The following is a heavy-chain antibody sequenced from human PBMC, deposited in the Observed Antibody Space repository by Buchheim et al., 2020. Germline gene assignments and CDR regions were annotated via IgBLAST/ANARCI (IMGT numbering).Heavy chain of an antibody. J-gene: IGHJ5*02. Sequence: QVQLVESGGGLVKPGGSLRLSCAASGFTFSDYYMSWIRQAPGKGLEWVSYISSSSSYTNYADSVKGRFTIYRDNAKNQLYLQMNSLRAEDTAVYYCARIPGIAVAGRRTNWFDPWGQGTL. CDR2: ISSSSSYT. V-gene: IGHV3-11*06. CDR3: ARIPGIAVAGRRTNWFDP. D-gene: IGHD6-19*01. CDR1: GFTFSDYY.